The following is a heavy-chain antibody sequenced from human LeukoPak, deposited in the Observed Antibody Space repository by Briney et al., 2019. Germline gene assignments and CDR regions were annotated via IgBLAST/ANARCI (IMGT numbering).Heavy chain of an antibody. J-gene: IGHJ4*02. CDR1: GYTLTELS. CDR2: INPSGGT. Sequence: ASVKVSCKVSGYTLTELSMHWVRQAPGQGLEWMGIINPSGGTSYAQKLQGRITMTRDTPTSTLYMELSSLRSESTAVYYCAREGVAGTGLDFWGQGTLVTVSS. CDR3: AREGVAGTGLDF. V-gene: IGHV1-46*01. D-gene: IGHD6-13*01.